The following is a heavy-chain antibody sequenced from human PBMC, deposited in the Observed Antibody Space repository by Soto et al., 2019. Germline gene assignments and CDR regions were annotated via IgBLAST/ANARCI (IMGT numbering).Heavy chain of an antibody. J-gene: IGHJ4*02. CDR3: AKYCSSDVCFDY. CDR2: ISYDGSNK. CDR1: GFTFSSYG. V-gene: IGHV3-30*18. D-gene: IGHD2-15*01. Sequence: PGGSLRLSCAASGFTFSSYGMHWVRQAPGKGLEWVAVISYDGSNKYYADSVKGRFTISRDNAKNSLYLQMSSLRDEDTAVYYCAKYCSSDVCFDYWGQGTLVTV.